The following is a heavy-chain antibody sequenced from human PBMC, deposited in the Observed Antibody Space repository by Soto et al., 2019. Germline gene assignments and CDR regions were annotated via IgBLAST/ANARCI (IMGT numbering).Heavy chain of an antibody. CDR2: ISSSSTYI. CDR1: GFTFSSFS. J-gene: IGHJ4*02. V-gene: IGHV3-21*06. Sequence: GGSLRLSCAASGFTFSSFSMNWVRQAPGKGLEWVSSISSSSTYIYYADSVKGRFTISRDDAKNSLYLQMNSLRVEDTAMYYCARGGDTSGSWPRYWGQGTLVTVSS. D-gene: IGHD3-22*01. CDR3: ARGGDTSGSWPRY.